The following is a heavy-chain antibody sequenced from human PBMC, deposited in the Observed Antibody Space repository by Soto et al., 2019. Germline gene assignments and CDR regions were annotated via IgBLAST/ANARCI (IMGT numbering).Heavy chain of an antibody. CDR2: ISYDGSNK. Sequence: QVQLVESGGGVVQPGRSLRLSCAASGFTFSSYGMHWVRQAPGKGLEWVAVISYDGSNKYYADSVKGRFTISRDNSKNTLYLQMNSLRAEDTAVYDCARDIRYYYGSGSYYSDYYYYGIDVWGQGTTVTVSS. J-gene: IGHJ6*02. V-gene: IGHV3-30*03. D-gene: IGHD3-10*01. CDR1: GFTFSSYG. CDR3: ARDIRYYYGSGSYYSDYYYYGIDV.